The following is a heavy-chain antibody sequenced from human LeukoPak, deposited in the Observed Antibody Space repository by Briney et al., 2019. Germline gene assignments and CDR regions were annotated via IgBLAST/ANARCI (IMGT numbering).Heavy chain of an antibody. CDR1: GFTFSSYA. Sequence: SGGSLRLSCAASGFTFSSYAMNWVRQAPGKGLEWVSTISGSGGSTYYADSVKGRFTISRDNSKNTLYLQMNSLRAVDTAVYYCAKPSFYDTDAFDIWGQGTMVTVSS. D-gene: IGHD2/OR15-2a*01. CDR2: ISGSGGST. V-gene: IGHV3-23*01. J-gene: IGHJ3*02. CDR3: AKPSFYDTDAFDI.